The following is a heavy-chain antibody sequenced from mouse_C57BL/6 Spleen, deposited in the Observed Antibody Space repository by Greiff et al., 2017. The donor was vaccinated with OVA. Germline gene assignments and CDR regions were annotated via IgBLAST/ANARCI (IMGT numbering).Heavy chain of an antibody. CDR3: ARTYYYGSSYEGAMDY. CDR2: IYPRDGST. V-gene: IGHV1-78*01. CDR1: GYTFTDHT. D-gene: IGHD1-1*01. J-gene: IGHJ4*01. Sequence: VQLQQSDAELVKPGASVKISCKVSGYTFTDHTIHWMKQRPEQGLEWIGYIYPRDGSTKYNEKFKGKATLTADKSSSTAYMQLNSLTSEDSAVYFCARTYYYGSSYEGAMDYWGQGTSVTVSS.